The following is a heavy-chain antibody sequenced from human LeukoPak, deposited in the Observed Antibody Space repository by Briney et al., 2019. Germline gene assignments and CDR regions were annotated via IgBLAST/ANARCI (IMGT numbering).Heavy chain of an antibody. CDR1: GFSISSGYY. D-gene: IGHD6-19*01. CDR2: IYHSGTT. CDR3: AREGYSSGWDS. V-gene: IGHV4-38-2*02. J-gene: IGHJ4*02. Sequence: SETLPLTCTVSGFSISSGYYWGWIRQPPGKGLEWIGSIYHSGTTYYNPSLKSRVTMSVDTSKNQFSLKLSSVTAADTAVYYCAREGYSSGWDSWGQGTLVTVSS.